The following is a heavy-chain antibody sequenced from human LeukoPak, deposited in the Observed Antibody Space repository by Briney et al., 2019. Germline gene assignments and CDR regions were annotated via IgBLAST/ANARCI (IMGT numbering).Heavy chain of an antibody. CDR3: ARDLGRYDFWSGYYNPYYYYYIDV. J-gene: IGHJ6*03. Sequence: PSETLSLTCTVSGGSISSYYWSWIRQPPGKGLEWIGYIYYSGSTNYNPSLKSRVTISVDTSKNQFSLKLSSVTAADTAVYYCARDLGRYDFWSGYYNPYYYYYIDVWGKGTTVTVSS. CDR2: IYYSGST. V-gene: IGHV4-59*01. D-gene: IGHD3-3*01. CDR1: GGSISSYY.